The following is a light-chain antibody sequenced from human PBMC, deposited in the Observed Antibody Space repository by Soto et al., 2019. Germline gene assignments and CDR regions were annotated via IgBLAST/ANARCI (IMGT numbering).Light chain of an antibody. CDR3: SSYTSSSTPHV. V-gene: IGLV2-14*01. J-gene: IGLJ1*01. CDR1: SSDVGGYDY. Sequence: SALTQPASVSGSPGQSITLSCTGTSSDVGGYDYVSWYQQHPGKAPKLMIYEVSHRPSGVSNRFSGSKSDNTASLTISGLQADDEAYYYCSSYTSSSTPHVFGTGTKVTVL. CDR2: EVS.